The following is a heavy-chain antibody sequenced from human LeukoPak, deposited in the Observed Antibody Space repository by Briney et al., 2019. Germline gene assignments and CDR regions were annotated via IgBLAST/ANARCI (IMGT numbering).Heavy chain of an antibody. J-gene: IGHJ4*02. CDR2: IYYGGST. CDR3: ARDLGYYYVSSGSGY. Sequence: SETLSLTCTVSGGSISSYYWNWIRQTPRKGLEWIGYIYYGGSTNYNPSLKSRVTISVDTSKNQFSLKLSYVTAADRAVYYCARDLGYYYVSSGSGYWGQGTLVTVSS. D-gene: IGHD3-22*01. V-gene: IGHV4-59*01. CDR1: GGSISSYY.